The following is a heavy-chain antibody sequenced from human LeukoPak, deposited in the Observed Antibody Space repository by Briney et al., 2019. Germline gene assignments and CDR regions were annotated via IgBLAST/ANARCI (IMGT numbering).Heavy chain of an antibody. CDR3: ARWGVVPAAMTHYFDY. CDR1: GYTFTNNA. Sequence: ASVKVSCKTSGYTFTNNAINWVRRAPGQGLEWMGWISAYNGNTNYAQKLQGRVTMTTDTSTSTAYMELRSLRSDDTAVYYCARWGVVPAAMTHYFDYWGQGTLVTVSS. D-gene: IGHD2-2*01. V-gene: IGHV1-18*01. CDR2: ISAYNGNT. J-gene: IGHJ4*02.